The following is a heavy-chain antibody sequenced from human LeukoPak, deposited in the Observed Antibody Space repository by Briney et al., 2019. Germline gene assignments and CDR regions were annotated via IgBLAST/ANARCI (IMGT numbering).Heavy chain of an antibody. CDR2: IIPILGIA. CDR3: ARERRDTAMGYYYSYGMDV. J-gene: IGHJ6*02. D-gene: IGHD5-18*01. V-gene: IGHV1-69*10. CDR1: GGTFSSYT. Sequence: SVKVSCKASGGTFSSYTISWVRQAPGQGLEWMGRIIPILGIANYAQKFQGRVTITADKSTSTAYMELSSLRSEDTAVYYCARERRDTAMGYYYSYGMDVWGQGTTVTVSS.